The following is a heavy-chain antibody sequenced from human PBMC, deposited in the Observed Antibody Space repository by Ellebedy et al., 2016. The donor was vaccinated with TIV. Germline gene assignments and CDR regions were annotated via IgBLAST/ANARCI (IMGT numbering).Heavy chain of an antibody. J-gene: IGHJ4*02. V-gene: IGHV5-51*01. CDR1: GYRFTTYW. Sequence: GESLKISCMGSGYRFTTYWIGWVRQLPGKGLEWMGLVYPGDSGTRYSPSFRGQVTFSADKSVRAAYLQWSSLTASYTAMYFFARIDCSGDDCYFDHWGQGTLVTVSS. CDR2: VYPGDSGT. D-gene: IGHD2-15*01. CDR3: ARIDCSGDDCYFDH.